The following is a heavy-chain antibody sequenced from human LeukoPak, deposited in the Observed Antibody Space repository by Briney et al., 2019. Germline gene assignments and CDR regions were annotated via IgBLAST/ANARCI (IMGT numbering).Heavy chain of an antibody. CDR3: ARRGENGFLFCGGDCSSEYFVF. CDR2: IYYNGGT. J-gene: IGHJ4*02. CDR1: GDSITGYS. V-gene: IGHV4-59*08. D-gene: IGHD2-21*02. Sequence: SETLSLTCSVSGDSITGYSWSWIRQTPGKGLEWIGYIYYNGGTHYNPSLNSRLSISVDTPNNQFSLRVNSMTPADTAVYYCARRGENGFLFCGGDCSSEYFVFWSQGTLVTVSS.